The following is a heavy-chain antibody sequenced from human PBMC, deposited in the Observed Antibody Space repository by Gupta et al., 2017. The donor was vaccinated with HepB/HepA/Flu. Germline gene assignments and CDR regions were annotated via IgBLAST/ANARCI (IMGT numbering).Heavy chain of an antibody. CDR1: GDSMRNSDFN. J-gene: IGHJ4*02. CDR3: ARFRRNGDFFFDY. V-gene: IGHV4-39*02. D-gene: IGHD3-3*01. CDR2: VYYSGIT. Sequence: HLLLQESCPEQVKHSETLSLVCAVTGDSMRNSDFNWNWIRQPPGKGLEWIGGVYYSGITYYTPPLKSRVDISVDTSNNHFSLKLSSVTASDTAVYCCARFRRNGDFFFDYWGQGALVTVSS.